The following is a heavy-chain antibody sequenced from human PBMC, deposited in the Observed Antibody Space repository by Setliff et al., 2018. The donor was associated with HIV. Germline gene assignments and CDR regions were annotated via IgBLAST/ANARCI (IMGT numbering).Heavy chain of an antibody. J-gene: IGHJ5*02. V-gene: IGHV4-39*01. CDR2: IYYSGST. CDR3: ASRVYYYDSSGYLREEGFDP. Sequence: PSETLSLTCTVSGGSISNSRYYWSWIRQPPGKGLEWIGSIYYSGSTYYNPSLKSRVTISVDTSKNQFSLQLSSVTAADAAVYYCASRVYYYDSSGYLREEGFDPWGQGTLVTVSS. CDR1: GGSISNSRYY. D-gene: IGHD3-22*01.